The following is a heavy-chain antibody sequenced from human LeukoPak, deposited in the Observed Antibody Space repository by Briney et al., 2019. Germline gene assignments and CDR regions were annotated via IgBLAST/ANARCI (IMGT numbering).Heavy chain of an antibody. CDR1: GFTFSSYW. CDR2: INSDGSST. Sequence: GGSLRLSCAASGFTFSSYWMHWVRQAPGRGLVWVSRINSDGSSTSYADSVKGRFTISRDNAKNTLYLQMNSLRAEDTAVYYCARDPVIVATTHNWFDPWGQGTLVTVSS. V-gene: IGHV3-74*01. CDR3: ARDPVIVATTHNWFDP. J-gene: IGHJ5*02. D-gene: IGHD5-12*01.